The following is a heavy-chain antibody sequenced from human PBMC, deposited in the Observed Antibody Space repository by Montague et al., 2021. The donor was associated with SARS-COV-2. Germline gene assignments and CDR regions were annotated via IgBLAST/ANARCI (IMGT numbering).Heavy chain of an antibody. V-gene: IGHV6-1*01. D-gene: IGHD2-2*01. J-gene: IGHJ4*02. CDR1: GDSVSSNIAT. CDR3: ARIPVGSKYYFDF. Sequence: CAISGDSVSSNIATWNWIRQSPSRRLEWLGRTYYRSKWYNDYAESVKSRITIYPDTSKHQFSLHLNSVTPEYTAVYYCARIPVGSKYYFDFWGQGTLVTVSS. CDR2: TYYRSKWYN.